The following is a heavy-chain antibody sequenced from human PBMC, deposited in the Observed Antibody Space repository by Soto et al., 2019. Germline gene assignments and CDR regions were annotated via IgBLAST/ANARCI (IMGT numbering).Heavy chain of an antibody. V-gene: IGHV3-7*03. D-gene: IGHD6-19*01. CDR1: GFTFSSYW. CDR3: AREVSSGWEDYYYYGMDV. J-gene: IGHJ6*02. Sequence: EVPLVESGGGLVQPGGSLRLSCAASGFTFSSYWMSWVRQAPGKGLEWVANIKQDGSEKYYVDSVKGRFTISRDNAKNSLYLQMNSLRAEDTAVYYCAREVSSGWEDYYYYGMDVWGQGTTVTVSS. CDR2: IKQDGSEK.